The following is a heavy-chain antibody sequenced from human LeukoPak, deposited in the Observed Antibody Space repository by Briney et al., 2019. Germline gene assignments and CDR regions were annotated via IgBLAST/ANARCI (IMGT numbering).Heavy chain of an antibody. CDR3: ARRDFALFGVITSFDS. CDR1: GESFSGFY. Sequence: SQTLSLTCGVYGESFSGFYWSWIRQTPGKGLQWIGEINHSGDINYNPSLESRVTISVDTSKRQFSLRLSSVTAADTAVYYCARRDFALFGVITSFDSWGQGTRVTISS. J-gene: IGHJ4*02. D-gene: IGHD3-3*01. V-gene: IGHV4-34*01. CDR2: INHSGDI.